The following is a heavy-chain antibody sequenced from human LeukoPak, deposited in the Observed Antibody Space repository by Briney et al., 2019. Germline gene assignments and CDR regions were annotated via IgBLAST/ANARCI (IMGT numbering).Heavy chain of an antibody. D-gene: IGHD4-17*01. J-gene: IGHJ4*02. CDR2: INPNSGGT. CDR3: ARGRVGDYPRFVDS. CDR1: GGTFSSYA. V-gene: IGHV1-2*02. Sequence: ASVKVSCKASGGTFSSYAISWVRQAPGQGLEWMGWINPNSGGTIYAQKFQGRVTMTRDTSINTAYMELSSLRSDDTAVFYCARGRVGDYPRFVDSWGQGTLVTVSS.